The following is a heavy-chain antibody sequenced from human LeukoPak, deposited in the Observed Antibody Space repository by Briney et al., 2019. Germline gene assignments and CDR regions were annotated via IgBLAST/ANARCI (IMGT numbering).Heavy chain of an antibody. CDR1: GFVFSDYA. CDR2: IRYDGKYK. Sequence: GGSLRLSCTVSGFVFSDYAMHWVRQSPGKGLQWVAYIRYDGKYKFYADSVKGRFTISRDNSQKTVSLQMNSLAPADTALYYCSKDGGRLGDIDYWGQGTLVTVSS. D-gene: IGHD3-16*01. J-gene: IGHJ4*02. V-gene: IGHV3-30*02. CDR3: SKDGGRLGDIDY.